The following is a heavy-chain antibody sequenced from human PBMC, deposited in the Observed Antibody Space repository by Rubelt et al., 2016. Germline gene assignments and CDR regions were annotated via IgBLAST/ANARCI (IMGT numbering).Heavy chain of an antibody. V-gene: IGHV3-7*01. J-gene: IGHJ2*01. CDR2: INQGGSGK. CDR1: GFTFNNYW. CDR3: ASAGATADSRWYFDL. D-gene: IGHD6-13*01. Sequence: EVQLVESGGSVVQPGGSLRLSCAASGFTFNNYWMGWVRQAPGKGLEWVANINQGGSGKNYVDSVKGRFTVPRANAKNALYLQMNSLRAEDTALYYCASAGATADSRWYFDLWGRGTLVTVSS.